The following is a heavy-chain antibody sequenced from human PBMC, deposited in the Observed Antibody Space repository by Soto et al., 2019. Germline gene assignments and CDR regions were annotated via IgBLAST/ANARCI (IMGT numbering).Heavy chain of an antibody. J-gene: IGHJ4*02. CDR3: AKVLGLNAKIAVAGNRAGYFDY. D-gene: IGHD6-19*01. V-gene: IGHV3-23*01. CDR1: GFTFSSYA. CDR2: ISGSGGST. Sequence: GGSLRLSCAASGFTFSSYAMSWVRQAPGKGLEWVSAISGSGGSTYYADSVKGRFTISRDNSKNTLYLQMNSLRAEDTAVYYCAKVLGLNAKIAVAGNRAGYFDYWGQGTLVTVSS.